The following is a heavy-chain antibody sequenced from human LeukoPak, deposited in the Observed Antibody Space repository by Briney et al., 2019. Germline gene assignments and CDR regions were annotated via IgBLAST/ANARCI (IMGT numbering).Heavy chain of an antibody. V-gene: IGHV5-51*01. D-gene: IGHD2-21*01. CDR3: ARQAYDDARYFDY. J-gene: IGHJ4*02. CDR2: IYPGDSDT. CDR1: GYRFTSYW. Sequence: GESLKISCKGSGYRFTSYWIGWVRQMPGKGLEWMGIIYPGDSDTRYSPSFQGQVTISADKSISTAYLQWSSLKASDTAMYYCARQAYDDARYFDYWGQGTLVTVSS.